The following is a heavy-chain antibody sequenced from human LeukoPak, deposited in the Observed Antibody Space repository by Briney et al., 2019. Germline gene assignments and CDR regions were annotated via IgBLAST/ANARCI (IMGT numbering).Heavy chain of an antibody. CDR1: GFTFSSYE. CDR3: ARRYGDYVGSFEY. D-gene: IGHD4-17*01. CDR2: ISTSSSYI. V-gene: IGHV3-21*01. Sequence: PGGSLRLSCGASGFTFSSYEMSWVRQAPGKGLEWVSSISTSSSYIYYADSVKGRFTISRDNAKNSLYLQMNSLRAEDTAVYYCARRYGDYVGSFEYWGQGTQVTVSS. J-gene: IGHJ4*02.